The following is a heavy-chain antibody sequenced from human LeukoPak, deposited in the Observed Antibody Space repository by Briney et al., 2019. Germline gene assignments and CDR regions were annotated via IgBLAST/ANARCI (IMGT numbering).Heavy chain of an antibody. D-gene: IGHD6-19*01. CDR2: IHYSGKT. CDR1: GGSISRSSYY. V-gene: IGHV4-39*02. J-gene: IGHJ5*02. Sequence: SETLSLTCSVTGGSISRSSYYRGWIRQPPGEGLEWIGNIHYSGKTYYNPSLKSRVTISIDTSKNQSSLKLSSVTAADTAVYSCAKVGGLAVAGTDNWMDPWGQGTLVTVSS. CDR3: AKVGGLAVAGTDNWMDP.